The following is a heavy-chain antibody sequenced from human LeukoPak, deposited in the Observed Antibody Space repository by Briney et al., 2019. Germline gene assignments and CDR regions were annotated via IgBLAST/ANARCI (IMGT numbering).Heavy chain of an antibody. J-gene: IGHJ4*02. CDR2: IIPIFGRA. V-gene: IGHV1-69*05. Sequence: SVKVSCKASGGTFSSYAINWVRQAPGQGPEWMGGIIPIFGRANYAQKFQGRVTMTRDESTSTAYMELSSLRSEDTAVYYCARVFARSGEISGSYFYYWGQGTLVTVSS. D-gene: IGHD1-26*01. CDR1: GGTFSSYA. CDR3: ARVFARSGEISGSYFYY.